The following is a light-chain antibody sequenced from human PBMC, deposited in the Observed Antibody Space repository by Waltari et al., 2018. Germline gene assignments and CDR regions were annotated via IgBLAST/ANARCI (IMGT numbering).Light chain of an antibody. CDR3: SSYAGSYTYVV. Sequence: QSVLTQPRSVSGSPGQSVTISCTGPSSDVGDYNYVSWYQQHPGKAPKLMIYDVSKRPSGVPDRFSGSKSGNTASLTISGLQAEDEADYYCSSYAGSYTYVVFGGGTKLTVL. CDR2: DVS. CDR1: SSDVGDYNY. V-gene: IGLV2-11*01. J-gene: IGLJ2*01.